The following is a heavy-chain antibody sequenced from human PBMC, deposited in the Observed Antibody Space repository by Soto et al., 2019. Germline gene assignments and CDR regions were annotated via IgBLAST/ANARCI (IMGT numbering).Heavy chain of an antibody. CDR2: TYFRSKWYN. D-gene: IGHD5-12*01. CDR3: AKGDNLGRKAGYAFYT. Sequence: SQTLSLTCAISGYSVSSNTASWNWIRQSPSRGLEWLGRTYFRSKWYNDYAVSVKSRIIINPDTSNNQFSLQLNSVTPEDTAVDFCAKGDNLGRKAGYAFYTWGPGIMVTVS. V-gene: IGHV6-1*01. CDR1: GYSVSSNTAS. J-gene: IGHJ5*02.